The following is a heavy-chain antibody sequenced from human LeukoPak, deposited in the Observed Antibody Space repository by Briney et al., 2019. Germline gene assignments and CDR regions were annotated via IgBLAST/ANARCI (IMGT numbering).Heavy chain of an antibody. V-gene: IGHV3-43*02. CDR3: AKDDYGDYERYDY. Sequence: SGGSLRLSCAPSGFTFDDYAMHWARQAPGEGLKFVSLISGDGGSTYYADSVKGRFTISRDNSKNSLYLQMNSLRTEDTALYYCAKDDYGDYERYDYWGQGTLVTVSS. D-gene: IGHD4-17*01. CDR2: ISGDGGST. J-gene: IGHJ4*02. CDR1: GFTFDDYA.